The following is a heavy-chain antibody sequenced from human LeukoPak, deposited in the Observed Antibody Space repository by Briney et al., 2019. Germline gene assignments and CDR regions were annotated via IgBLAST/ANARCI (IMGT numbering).Heavy chain of an antibody. J-gene: IGHJ6*03. V-gene: IGHV1-46*01. Sequence: ASVKVSCKSSGYTFTTYYMHWVRQAPGQGLEWMGMINPSGGGTIYAREFQGRVTMTGDMSTSTVYMELSSLRSEDTAVYYCARDLESPGELKYYYYMDVWGNGTTVTVSS. CDR3: ARDLESPGELKYYYYMDV. CDR2: INPSGGGT. D-gene: IGHD1-26*01. CDR1: GYTFTTYY.